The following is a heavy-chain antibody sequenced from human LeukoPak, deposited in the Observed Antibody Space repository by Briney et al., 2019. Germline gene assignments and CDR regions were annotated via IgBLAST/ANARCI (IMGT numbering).Heavy chain of an antibody. CDR1: GGSISSSTYY. J-gene: IGHJ3*01. CDR2: IYYSGST. CDR3: ARTYGDYDDAFDV. V-gene: IGHV4-39*01. D-gene: IGHD4-17*01. Sequence: SETLSLTCTVSGGSISSSTYYWGCIRQPPGKGLEWIGSIYYSGSTYNNPSLKSRVTIFVDTSKSQFSLKLSSVTATDTAVYYCARTYGDYDDAFDVWGQGTMVTVSS.